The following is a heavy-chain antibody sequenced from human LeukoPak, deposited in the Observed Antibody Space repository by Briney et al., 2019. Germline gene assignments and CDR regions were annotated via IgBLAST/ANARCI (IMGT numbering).Heavy chain of an antibody. CDR2: ISGSGGST. D-gene: IGHD6-19*01. CDR3: AKAQGYSSGNYFDY. V-gene: IGHV3-23*01. Sequence: GGSLRLSCAASGFTFSSYAMSWVRQAPGKGLEWVSAISGSGGSTYYADSVKGRFTISRDNFKNTLYLQMNSLRAEDTAVYYCAKAQGYSSGNYFDYWGQGTLVTVSS. J-gene: IGHJ4*02. CDR1: GFTFSSYA.